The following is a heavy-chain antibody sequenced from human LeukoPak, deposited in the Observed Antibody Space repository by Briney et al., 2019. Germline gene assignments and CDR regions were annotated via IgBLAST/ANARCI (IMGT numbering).Heavy chain of an antibody. CDR3: ARSSRELLWFGELLSGYFQH. CDR2: IYYSGST. D-gene: IGHD3-10*01. J-gene: IGHJ1*01. V-gene: IGHV4-39*07. Sequence: SETLSLTCTVSGGSISSSSYYWGWIRQPPGKGLEWIGSIYYSGSTYYNPSLKSRVTISVDTSKNQFSLKLSSVTAADTAVYYCARSSRELLWFGELLSGYFQHWGQGTLVTVSS. CDR1: GGSISSSSYY.